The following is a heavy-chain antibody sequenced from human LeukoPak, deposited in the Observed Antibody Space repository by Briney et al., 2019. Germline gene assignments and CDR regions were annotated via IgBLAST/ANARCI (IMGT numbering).Heavy chain of an antibody. CDR3: AKTPSFYYGSGSYQDY. J-gene: IGHJ4*02. CDR2: ISWNSGSI. Sequence: PGGCLRLSCAASGFTFDDYAMHWVRQAPGKGLEWVSGISWNSGSIGYADSVKGRFTISRDNAKNSLYLQMNSLRAKDTALYYCAKTPSFYYGSGSYQDYWGQGTLVTVSS. D-gene: IGHD3-10*01. CDR1: GFTFDDYA. V-gene: IGHV3-9*01.